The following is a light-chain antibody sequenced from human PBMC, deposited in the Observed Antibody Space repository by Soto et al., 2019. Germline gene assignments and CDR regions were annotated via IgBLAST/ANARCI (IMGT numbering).Light chain of an antibody. CDR1: QSVSSY. CDR2: GAS. CDR3: QQLDFSPWT. Sequence: EIVLTQSPATLSLSPGERATLSCRASQSVSSYLAWYQQKPGQAPRLLIHGASTRAPGFPARFSGSGSGTDFTLTISRLEPEDFTVYYCQQLDFSPWTFGQGTKVDNK. J-gene: IGKJ1*01. V-gene: IGKV3-11*01.